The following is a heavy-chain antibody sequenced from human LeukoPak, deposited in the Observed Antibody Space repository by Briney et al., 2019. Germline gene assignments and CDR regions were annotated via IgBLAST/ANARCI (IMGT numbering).Heavy chain of an antibody. CDR3: ARARYSSSWAYDY. D-gene: IGHD6-13*01. J-gene: IGHJ4*02. Sequence: SETLSLTCTVSGGSISSYYWSWIRQPPGKGLEWIGYIYYSGSTNYNPSLKSRVTISVDTSKNQFSLKLSSVTAADTAVYYCARARYSSSWAYDYWGQGTLVTVSS. CDR1: GGSISSYY. V-gene: IGHV4-59*01. CDR2: IYYSGST.